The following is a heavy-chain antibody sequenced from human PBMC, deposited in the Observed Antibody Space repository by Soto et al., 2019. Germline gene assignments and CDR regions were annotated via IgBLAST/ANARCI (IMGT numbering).Heavy chain of an antibody. CDR3: ARADCSSTSCWARAFDI. D-gene: IGHD2-2*01. CDR1: GGSISSGGYS. V-gene: IGHV4-30-2*01. Sequence: SETLSLTCAVSGGSISSGGYSWSWIRQPPGKGLEWTGYIYHSGSTYYNPSLKSRVTISVDRSKNQFSLKLSSVTAADTAVYYCARADCSSTSCWARAFDIWGQGTMVTVSS. CDR2: IYHSGST. J-gene: IGHJ3*02.